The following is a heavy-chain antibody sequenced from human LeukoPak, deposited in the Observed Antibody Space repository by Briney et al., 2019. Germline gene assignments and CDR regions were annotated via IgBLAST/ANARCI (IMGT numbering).Heavy chain of an antibody. V-gene: IGHV3-7*04. CDR1: GGSISSSNW. CDR3: ARHWEGVESDAFDI. D-gene: IGHD1-26*01. CDR2: IRKDGSEK. Sequence: QPSETLSLTCAVSGGSISSSNWWSWVRQAPGKGLEWVANIRKDGSEKNYVDSVKGRFTISRDNAKNSLYLQMNSLRADDTALYYCARHWEGVESDAFDIWGQGTMVTVSS. J-gene: IGHJ3*02.